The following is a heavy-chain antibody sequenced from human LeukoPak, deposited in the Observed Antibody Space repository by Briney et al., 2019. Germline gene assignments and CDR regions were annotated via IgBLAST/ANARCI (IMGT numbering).Heavy chain of an antibody. V-gene: IGHV4-59*01. J-gene: IGHJ4*02. CDR3: ARGDYYDSSDNFDY. CDR1: GGAISSYY. D-gene: IGHD3-22*01. CDR2: IYYSGST. Sequence: PSETLSLTCTASGGAISSYYWSWIRQPPGKGLEWSGYIYYSGSTNYNPYLKSRVTISVDTSKNQFSLKLSSVTAADTAVYYCARGDYYDSSDNFDYWGQGTLVTVSS.